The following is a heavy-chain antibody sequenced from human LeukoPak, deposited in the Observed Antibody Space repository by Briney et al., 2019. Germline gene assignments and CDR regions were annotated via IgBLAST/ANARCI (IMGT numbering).Heavy chain of an antibody. CDR2: ISPGDSDP. CDR1: GYSFTSYW. D-gene: IGHD6-6*01. V-gene: IGHV5-51*01. CDR3: ARRSSIAVRLFDY. J-gene: IGHJ4*02. Sequence: GESLKISCKVSGYSFTSYWIAWVRQMPGKGLEWMGIISPGDSDPRYSPSFQGQVTISADKSISTAYLQWSSLKASDTAIFYCARRSSIAVRLFDYWGQGTLVTVSS.